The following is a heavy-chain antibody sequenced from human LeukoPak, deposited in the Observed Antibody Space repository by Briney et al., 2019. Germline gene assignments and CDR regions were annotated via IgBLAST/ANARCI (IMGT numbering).Heavy chain of an antibody. CDR2: INYSGTI. J-gene: IGHJ4*02. Sequence: GSLRLSCAASGFTFSDYYMSWIRQPPGKGLEWLGSINYSGTIFYSPSLNSRVTISVDTSGNQFSLKLTSATAADAAVYYCARHPGYSSGWWYFDFWGQGTLVTVSS. D-gene: IGHD5-18*01. CDR1: GFTFSDYY. CDR3: ARHPGYSSGWWYFDF. V-gene: IGHV4-39*01.